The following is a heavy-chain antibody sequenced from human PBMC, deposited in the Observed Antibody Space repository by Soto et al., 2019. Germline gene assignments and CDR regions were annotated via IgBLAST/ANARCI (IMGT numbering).Heavy chain of an antibody. D-gene: IGHD6-19*01. CDR2: ISYDGSNK. V-gene: IGHV3-30-3*01. CDR3: ARDLAHGQIAVAGLFDY. CDR1: GFTFSSYA. J-gene: IGHJ4*02. Sequence: PGGSLRLSCAASGFTFSSYAMHWVRQAPGKGLEWVAVISYDGSNKYYADSVKGRFTISRDNSKNTLYLQMNSLRAEDTAVYYCARDLAHGQIAVAGLFDYWGQGTLVTVSS.